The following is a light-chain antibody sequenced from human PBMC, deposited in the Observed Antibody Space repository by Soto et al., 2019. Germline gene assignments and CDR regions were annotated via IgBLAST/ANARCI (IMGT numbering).Light chain of an antibody. Sequence: EIVLTQSPAPLSLSPGERATLSCRASQSVSSYLAWYQQKPGQAPRLLISAASNRATGIPARFSGSGSWTDFTLTISSLAPEDVAVYYCQQRSNWPRTFGQGTKLEIK. CDR3: QQRSNWPRT. CDR1: QSVSSY. J-gene: IGKJ2*01. CDR2: AAS. V-gene: IGKV3-11*01.